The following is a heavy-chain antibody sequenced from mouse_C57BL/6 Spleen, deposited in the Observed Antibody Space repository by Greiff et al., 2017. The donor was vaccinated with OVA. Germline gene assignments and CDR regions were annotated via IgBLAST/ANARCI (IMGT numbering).Heavy chain of an antibody. CDR1: GYTFTSYW. CDR3: ASDYGSSFFAY. CDR2: IDPSDSET. D-gene: IGHD1-1*01. Sequence: VQLQQPGAELVRPGSSVKLSCKASGYTFTSYWMHWVKQRPIQGLEWIGNIDPSDSETHYNQKFKDKATLTVDKSSSTAYMQLSSLTSEDSAVYYCASDYGSSFFAYWGQGTLVTVSA. J-gene: IGHJ3*01. V-gene: IGHV1-52*01.